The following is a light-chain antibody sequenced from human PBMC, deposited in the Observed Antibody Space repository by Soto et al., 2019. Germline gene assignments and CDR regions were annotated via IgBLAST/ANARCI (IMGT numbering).Light chain of an antibody. CDR3: QQYDSFSKT. J-gene: IGKJ1*01. Sequence: DIQMTQSPSTLSASVGDRVTITCRASQSTRSWLAWYQQKPGKAPQLLIYDASNLESGVPSRFSGSGSGTEFTLTISSLQPDDFATYYCQQYDSFSKTFGRGTKVDIK. CDR1: QSTRSW. CDR2: DAS. V-gene: IGKV1-5*01.